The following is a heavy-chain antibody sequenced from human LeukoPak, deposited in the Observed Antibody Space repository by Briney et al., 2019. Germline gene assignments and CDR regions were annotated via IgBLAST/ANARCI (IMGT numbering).Heavy chain of an antibody. Sequence: PSETLSLTCTVSGGSISSYYWSWIRQPPGKGLEWIGYIYYSGSTNYNPSLKSRVTISVDTSKNQFSLKLSSVTAADTAVYYCARAGENYDFWSGSARWFDPWGQGTLVTVSS. CDR2: IYYSGST. J-gene: IGHJ5*02. CDR3: ARAGENYDFWSGSARWFDP. D-gene: IGHD3-3*01. V-gene: IGHV4-59*01. CDR1: GGSISSYY.